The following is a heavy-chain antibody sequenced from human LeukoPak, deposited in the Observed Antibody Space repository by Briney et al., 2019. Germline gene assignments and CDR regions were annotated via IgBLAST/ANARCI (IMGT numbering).Heavy chain of an antibody. CDR2: ITNKAFGGTA. CDR3: SRDEYGGGSNYFDY. D-gene: IGHD4-23*01. Sequence: GGSLRLSCTASGFNFGDYAMSWFRQAPEKGLEWVGFITNKAFGGTAEYAASAKGRFTISRDDSRSITYLQMDNLRTEDTGVYFCSRDEYGGGSNYFDYWGQGTLVTVST. V-gene: IGHV3-49*03. J-gene: IGHJ4*02. CDR1: GFNFGDYA.